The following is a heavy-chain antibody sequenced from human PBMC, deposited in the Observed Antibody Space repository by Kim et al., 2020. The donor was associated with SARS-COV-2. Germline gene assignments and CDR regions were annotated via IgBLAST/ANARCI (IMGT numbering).Heavy chain of an antibody. J-gene: IGHJ6*02. Sequence: ASVKVSCKVSGYTLTELSMHWVRQAPGKGLEWMGGFDAEDGETIYAQKFQGRVTMTEDTSTDTAYMELSSLRSEDTAVYYCATESGWFGELGGGAYYYGMDVWGQGTTVTVSS. CDR3: ATESGWFGELGGGAYYYGMDV. V-gene: IGHV1-24*01. D-gene: IGHD3-10*01. CDR1: GYTLTELS. CDR2: FDAEDGET.